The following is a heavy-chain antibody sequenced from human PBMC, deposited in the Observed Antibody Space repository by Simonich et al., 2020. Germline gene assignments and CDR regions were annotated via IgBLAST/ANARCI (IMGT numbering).Heavy chain of an antibody. J-gene: IGHJ6*02. Sequence: EVQLVESGGGLVKPGGSLRLSCAASGFTFSSYSMNWVRQAPGKGLVWVSSISSSSSYIYYADPVKGRFTIPRDNANNSLSLQMNSLRAEDTAVYYCARWIAVAGTGAYGMDVWGQGTTVTVSS. V-gene: IGHV3-21*01. D-gene: IGHD6-19*01. CDR1: GFTFSSYS. CDR3: ARWIAVAGTGAYGMDV. CDR2: ISSSSSYI.